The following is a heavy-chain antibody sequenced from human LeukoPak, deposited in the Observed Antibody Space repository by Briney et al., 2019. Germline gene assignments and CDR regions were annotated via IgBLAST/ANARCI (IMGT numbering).Heavy chain of an antibody. J-gene: IGHJ6*03. CDR3: ARVDRSHFYLDV. CDR2: IIPVFGTA. Sequence: SVKVSCKASGGTFSTYTITWLRQAPAQGLEWMGGIIPVFGTANYAQKFQDRVTVSTDGSTRTAYMELRSLKFDDTAIYYCARVDRSHFYLDVWGKGTTVTVSS. V-gene: IGHV1-69*05. CDR1: GGTFSTYT.